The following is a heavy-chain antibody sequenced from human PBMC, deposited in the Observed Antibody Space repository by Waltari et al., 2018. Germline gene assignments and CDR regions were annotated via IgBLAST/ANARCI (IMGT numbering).Heavy chain of an antibody. J-gene: IGHJ4*02. D-gene: IGHD6-19*01. Sequence: QVQLVQSGAEVKKPGASVKISCKASGYTLTDNYIHWVRQAPGQGLEWMGVINPMGAGTSYEPKFQGRVTMTSDTSTSSVYMELNTLRSDDTAVYYCARDVNTGWYGPDHWGPGTLVSVSS. V-gene: IGHV1-46*01. CDR1: GYTLTDNY. CDR2: INPMGAGT. CDR3: ARDVNTGWYGPDH.